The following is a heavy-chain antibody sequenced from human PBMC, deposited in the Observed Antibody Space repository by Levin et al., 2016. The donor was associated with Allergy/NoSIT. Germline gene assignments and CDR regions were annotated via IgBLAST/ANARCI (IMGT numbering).Heavy chain of an antibody. CDR2: IYPGDSDT. Sequence: VRQMPGKGLEWMGIIYPGDSDTRYSPSFQGQVTISADKSISTAYLQWSNLKASDTAMYYCARYCSGGSCPYDYWGQGTLVTVSS. V-gene: IGHV5-51*01. J-gene: IGHJ4*02. CDR3: ARYCSGGSCPYDY. D-gene: IGHD2-15*01.